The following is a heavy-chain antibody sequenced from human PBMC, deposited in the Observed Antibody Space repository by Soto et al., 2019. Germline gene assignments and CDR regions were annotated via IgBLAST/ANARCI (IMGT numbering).Heavy chain of an antibody. CDR2: ISGSGGST. Sequence: GGSLRLSCAASGFTFSSYAMSWVRQAPGKGLEWVSAISGSGGSTYYADSVKGRFTISRDNSKNTLYLQMNSLRAEDTAVYYCARGLAGTSGYYYYYYGMDVWGQGTTVTVSS. V-gene: IGHV3-23*01. CDR1: GFTFSSYA. J-gene: IGHJ6*02. D-gene: IGHD1-1*01. CDR3: ARGLAGTSGYYYYYYGMDV.